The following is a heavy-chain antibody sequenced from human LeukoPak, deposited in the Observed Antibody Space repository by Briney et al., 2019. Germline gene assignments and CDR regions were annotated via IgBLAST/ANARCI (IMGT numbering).Heavy chain of an antibody. J-gene: IGHJ5*02. CDR2: IYYSGST. CDR3: ARGPGRWYPSNWFDP. V-gene: IGHV4-30-4*08. CDR1: GGSISSGDYY. Sequence: PSQTLSLTCTVSGGSISSGDYYWSWIRQPPGKGLEWIGYIYYSGSTYYNPSLKSRVTISVDTSNNQFSLKLSSVTAADTAVYYCARGPGRWYPSNWFDPWGQGTLVTVSS. D-gene: IGHD6-13*01.